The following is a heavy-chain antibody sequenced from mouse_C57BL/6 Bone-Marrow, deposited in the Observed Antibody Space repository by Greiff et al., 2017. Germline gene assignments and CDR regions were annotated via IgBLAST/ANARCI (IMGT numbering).Heavy chain of an antibody. J-gene: IGHJ3*01. D-gene: IGHD2-3*01. CDR2: IYPGSGST. CDR1: GYTFTSYW. CDR3: AREGFYDGYYSWFAD. V-gene: IGHV1-55*01. Sequence: QVQLQQPGAELVKPGASVKMSCKASGYTFTSYWITWVKQRPGQGLEWIGDIYPGSGSTNYNEKFKSKATLTVDTSSSTAYMQLSSLTSEDSAVYYCAREGFYDGYYSWFADWGQGTLVTVSA.